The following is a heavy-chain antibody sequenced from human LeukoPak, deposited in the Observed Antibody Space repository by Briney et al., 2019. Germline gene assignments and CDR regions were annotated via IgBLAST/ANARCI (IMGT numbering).Heavy chain of an antibody. CDR3: AKNREFLYYFDY. J-gene: IGHJ4*02. CDR2: ISGSGGST. Sequence: GGSLRLSCAASGFTFSSFAMSWVRQAPGKGLEWVSAISGSGGSTYYADSVKGRFTISRDNSKNTLYLQMNSLRAEDTAVYYCAKNREFLYYFDYWGQGTLVTVSS. D-gene: IGHD5-24*01. V-gene: IGHV3-23*01. CDR1: GFTFSSFA.